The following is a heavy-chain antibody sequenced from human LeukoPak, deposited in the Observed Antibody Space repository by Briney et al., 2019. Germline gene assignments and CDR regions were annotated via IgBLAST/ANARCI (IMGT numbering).Heavy chain of an antibody. J-gene: IGHJ6*02. CDR1: GGSVSSYC. CDR3: ARQGLRVGDV. D-gene: IGHD3-10*01. Sequence: SETLSLTCTVSGGSVSSYCWSWIRQPPGKGLEWLGYFYYSGSTNYNPSLKSRVTISVDTSMNQFSLKLSSVTAADTAVYYCARQGLRVGDVWGQGTTVTVSS. CDR2: FYYSGST. V-gene: IGHV4-59*08.